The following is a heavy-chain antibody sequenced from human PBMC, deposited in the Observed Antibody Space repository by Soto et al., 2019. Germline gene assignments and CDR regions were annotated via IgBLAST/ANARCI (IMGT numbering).Heavy chain of an antibody. D-gene: IGHD2-15*01. CDR1: GGTFSSYA. CDR2: IIPIFGTT. CDR3: ARDSPLACSGGSCPMGY. Sequence: SVKVSCKASGGTFSSYAVSWVRQAPGQGLEWMGGIIPIFGTTNYAQKFQGRVTITADESTSTAYLELSGLRSEDTAVYYCARDSPLACSGGSCPMGYWGQGTLVTVSS. J-gene: IGHJ4*02. V-gene: IGHV1-69*13.